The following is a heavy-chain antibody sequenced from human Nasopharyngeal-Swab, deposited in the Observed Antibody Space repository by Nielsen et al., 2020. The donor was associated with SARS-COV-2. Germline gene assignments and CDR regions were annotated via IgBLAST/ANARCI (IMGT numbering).Heavy chain of an antibody. D-gene: IGHD1-26*01. CDR2: IYSGGST. J-gene: IGHJ4*02. CDR1: GFTVSSNY. V-gene: IGHV3-66*01. CDR3: AKVGREQNSRRNPYFDS. Sequence: GGSLRLSCAASGFTVSSNYMSWVRQAPGKGLEWVSVIYSGGSTYYADSVKGRFTISRDNSMNTLYLQMNSLRAEDTAVYYCAKVGREQNSRRNPYFDSWGQGTLVTVSS.